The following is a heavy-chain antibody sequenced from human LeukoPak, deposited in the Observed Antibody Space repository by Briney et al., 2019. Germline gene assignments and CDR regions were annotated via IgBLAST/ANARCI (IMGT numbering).Heavy chain of an antibody. D-gene: IGHD3-3*01. CDR3: ASYYYDFWSGYPDAFDI. CDR1: EYSFTTYW. V-gene: IGHV5-51*01. CDR2: IYPGDSDT. J-gene: IGHJ3*02. Sequence: GESLEISCKGSEYSFTTYWIGWVRQMPGKGLEWMGIIYPGDSDTRYSPSFQGQVTISADKSISTAYLQWSSLKASDTAMYYCASYYYDFWSGYPDAFDIWGQGTMVTVSS.